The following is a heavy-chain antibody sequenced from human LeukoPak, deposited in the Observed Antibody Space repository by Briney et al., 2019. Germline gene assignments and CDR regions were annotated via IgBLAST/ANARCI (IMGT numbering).Heavy chain of an antibody. Sequence: SQTLSLTCTVSGGSFSSGSYYWSWIRQPAGKGLEWIGRIYTSGSTNYNPSLRSRVTISVDTSKNQFSLKLSSVTAADTAVYYCARGGGDWGSHQSDYWGQGTLVTVSS. CDR3: ARGGGDWGSHQSDY. V-gene: IGHV4-61*02. J-gene: IGHJ4*02. D-gene: IGHD2-21*01. CDR1: GGSFSSGSYY. CDR2: IYTSGST.